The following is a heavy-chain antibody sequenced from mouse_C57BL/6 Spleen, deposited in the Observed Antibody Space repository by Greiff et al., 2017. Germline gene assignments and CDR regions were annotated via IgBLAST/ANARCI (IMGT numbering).Heavy chain of an antibody. CDR1: GFTFSSHA. D-gene: IGHD2-4*01. J-gene: IGHJ2*01. V-gene: IGHV5-4*01. CDR2: ISDGGRYT. CDR3: AREDDYDSFDY. Sequence: EVKLVESGGGLVKPGGALKLSCAASGFTFSSHAMSLVRQTPAKRLECVVTISDGGRYTYYPDNVKGPFTISRDNAKNNLYLQMSHLKSEDTAMYYCAREDDYDSFDYWGQGTTLTVSS.